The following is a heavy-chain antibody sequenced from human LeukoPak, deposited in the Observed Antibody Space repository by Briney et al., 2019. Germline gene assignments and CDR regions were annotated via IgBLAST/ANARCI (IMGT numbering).Heavy chain of an antibody. CDR1: GESLRGYN. V-gene: IGHV4-34*01. CDR3: ARHQVTTVTTGSGPNYYYYYMDV. D-gene: IGHD4-17*01. J-gene: IGHJ6*03. Sequence: SVTLSLTCAVDGESLRGYNWTWIRQPPGKGLEWIGEIRQSGSTNYNPSLKSRVTISVDTAKNQFSPNLSSVTAADTAVYYCARHQVTTVTTGSGPNYYYYYMDVWGKGTTVTISS. CDR2: IRQSGST.